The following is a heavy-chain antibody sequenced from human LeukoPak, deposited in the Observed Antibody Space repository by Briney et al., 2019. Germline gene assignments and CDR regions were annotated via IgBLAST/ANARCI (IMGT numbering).Heavy chain of an antibody. CDR1: GYTFTSYD. D-gene: IGHD6-13*01. Sequence: ASVKVSCKASGYTFTSYDINWVRQATGQGLEWMGWMNPNSGNTGYAQKFQGRVTMTRNTSISTAYMELSSLRSEDTAVYYCARGDGSSWYVSVYYYGMDVWGQGTTVTVSS. CDR3: ARGDGSSWYVSVYYYGMDV. J-gene: IGHJ6*02. V-gene: IGHV1-8*01. CDR2: MNPNSGNT.